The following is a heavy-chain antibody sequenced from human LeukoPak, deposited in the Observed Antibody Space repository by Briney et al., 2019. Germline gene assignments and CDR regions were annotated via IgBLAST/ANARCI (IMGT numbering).Heavy chain of an antibody. D-gene: IGHD3-9*01. CDR2: IYYSGST. Sequence: SETLSLTCTVSGGSISSYYWSWIRQPPGKGLEWIGYIYYSGSTNYNPSLRSRVTISVDTSKNQFSLKLSSVTAADTAVYYCARGIRYFDWSLYYWGQGTLVTVSS. CDR1: GGSISSYY. V-gene: IGHV4-59*12. J-gene: IGHJ4*02. CDR3: ARGIRYFDWSLYY.